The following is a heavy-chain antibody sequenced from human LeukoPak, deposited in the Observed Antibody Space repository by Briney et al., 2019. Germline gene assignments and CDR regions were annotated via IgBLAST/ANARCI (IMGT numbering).Heavy chain of an antibody. CDR1: GFTFTSSA. V-gene: IGHV1-58*02. CDR3: AADPDTAMEGPYYFDY. CDR2: IVVGSGNT. J-gene: IGHJ4*02. Sequence: WASAKVSCKASGFTFTSSAMQWVRQARGQRLEWIGWIVVGSGNTNYAQKFQERVTITRDMSTSTAYMELSSLRSEDTVVYYCAADPDTAMEGPYYFDYWGQGTLVTVSS. D-gene: IGHD5-18*01.